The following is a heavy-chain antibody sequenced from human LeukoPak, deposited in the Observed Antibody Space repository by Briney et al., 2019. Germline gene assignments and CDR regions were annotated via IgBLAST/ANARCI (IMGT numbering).Heavy chain of an antibody. V-gene: IGHV3-30*02. CDR1: GFTFSHCG. D-gene: IGHD3-10*01. CDR3: ARASGSFDF. CDR2: IRYDGTSK. Sequence: GGSLRLSCAASGFTFSHCGMHWVRQAPGKGLEWVAIIRYDGTSKYYADSVKGRFTISRDNSENTLYLQMNSLGVEDTAVYYCARASGSFDFWGQGTMVTVSS. J-gene: IGHJ3*01.